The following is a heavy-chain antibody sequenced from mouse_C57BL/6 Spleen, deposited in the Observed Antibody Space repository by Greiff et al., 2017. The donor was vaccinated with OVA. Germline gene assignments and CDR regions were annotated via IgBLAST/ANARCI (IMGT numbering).Heavy chain of an antibody. CDR3: ALRGTAQATDYAMDY. CDR2: IDPSDSET. CDR1: GYTFTSYW. V-gene: IGHV1-52*01. D-gene: IGHD3-2*02. J-gene: IGHJ4*01. Sequence: VQLQQPGAELVRPGSSVKLSCKASGYTFTSYWMHWVKQRPIQGLEWIGNIDPSDSETHYNQKFKDKVTLTVDKSSSTAYMQLSSLTSEDSAVYYCALRGTAQATDYAMDYWGQGTSVTVSS.